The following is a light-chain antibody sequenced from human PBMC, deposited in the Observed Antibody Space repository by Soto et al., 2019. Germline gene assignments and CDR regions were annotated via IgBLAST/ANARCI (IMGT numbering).Light chain of an antibody. CDR1: QSVSSSY. CDR2: GAS. CDR3: QQYGTSPPST. Sequence: EIVLTQSAGTLSLSPGERATLSCRASQSVSSSYLAWYQQKPGQAPRLLINGASSRATGIPDRFSGSGSGTDLTLTISRLEPEGFAVYYCQQYGTSPPSTFGQGTRLEIK. J-gene: IGKJ5*01. V-gene: IGKV3-20*01.